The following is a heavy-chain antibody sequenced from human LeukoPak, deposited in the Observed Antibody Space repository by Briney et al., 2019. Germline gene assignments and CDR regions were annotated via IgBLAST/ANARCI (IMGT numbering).Heavy chain of an antibody. CDR1: GFTFSSYE. Sequence: GGSLRLSCAASGFTFSSYEMNWVRQAPGKGLEWVSYISSSGSTIYYADSVKGRFTISRDNAKNSLYLQMNSLRAEDTAVYYCAREVRYCSRTSCWFDPWGQGTLVTVSS. D-gene: IGHD2-2*01. CDR3: AREVRYCSRTSCWFDP. CDR2: ISSSGSTI. J-gene: IGHJ5*02. V-gene: IGHV3-48*03.